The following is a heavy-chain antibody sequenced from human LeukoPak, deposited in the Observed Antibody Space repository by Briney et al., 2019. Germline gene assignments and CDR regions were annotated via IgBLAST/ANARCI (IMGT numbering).Heavy chain of an antibody. Sequence: SETLSLSCTVPGGSISSYCCSWIRQPPGKGLDWIGDIYYRGSTNYNPSLKTRVTISVDTSKNQFSLKLSSVTAADTAVYYCARTEESGYSYGYFGYYYYMDVWGKGTTVTVSS. CDR2: IYYRGST. D-gene: IGHD5-18*01. J-gene: IGHJ6*03. CDR3: ARTEESGYSYGYFGYYYYMDV. CDR1: GGSISSYC. V-gene: IGHV4-59*01.